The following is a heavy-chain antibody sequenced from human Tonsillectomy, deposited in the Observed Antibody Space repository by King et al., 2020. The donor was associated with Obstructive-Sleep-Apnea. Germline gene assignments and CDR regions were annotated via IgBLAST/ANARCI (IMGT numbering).Heavy chain of an antibody. CDR3: AKGKRGSTSWYFDY. CDR2: ISWDSGSI. CDR1: GFTFDDYA. V-gene: IGHV3-9*01. D-gene: IGHD2-2*01. J-gene: IGHJ4*02. Sequence: VQLVESGGGLVQPGRSLRLSCEASGFTFDDYAMHWVRQAPGKGLEWGSAISWDSGSIGYADSVKGRFTSSRDNAKNSLYLQMNGLRAEDTALYYCAKGKRGSTSWYFDYWGQGTLVTVSS.